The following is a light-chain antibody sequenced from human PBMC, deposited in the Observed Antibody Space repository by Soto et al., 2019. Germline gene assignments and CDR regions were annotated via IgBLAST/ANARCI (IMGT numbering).Light chain of an antibody. J-gene: IGLJ1*01. CDR2: EVN. CDR3: SSYAGINNVGV. V-gene: IGLV2-8*01. Sequence: QSALTQPPSASGSPGQSVTISCTGTSSDVGGYKYVSWYQQHPGKAPKLMIFEVNKRPSGVPDRFSGSKSGNTASLTVSGLKAEDEADYYCSSYAGINNVGVFGTGTKVTVL. CDR1: SSDVGGYKY.